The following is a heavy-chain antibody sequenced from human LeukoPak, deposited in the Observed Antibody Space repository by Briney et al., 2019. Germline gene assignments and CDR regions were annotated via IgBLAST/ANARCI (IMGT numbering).Heavy chain of an antibody. V-gene: IGHV4-34*01. CDR2: INHSGST. CDR3: ARLWLQTRGIAYFDY. Sequence: PSETLSLTCAVYGGSFSGYYWSWIRQPPGKGLEWIGEINHSGSTNYNPSLKSRVTISVDTSKNQFSLKLSSVTAADTAVYYCARLWLQTRGIAYFDYWGQGTLVTVSS. D-gene: IGHD5-24*01. J-gene: IGHJ4*02. CDR1: GGSFSGYY.